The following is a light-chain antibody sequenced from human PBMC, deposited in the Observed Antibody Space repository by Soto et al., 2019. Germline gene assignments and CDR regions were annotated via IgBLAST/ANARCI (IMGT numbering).Light chain of an antibody. V-gene: IGKV1-9*01. Sequence: DIQLTQSPSFLSASVGDRVTITCRASQGISSDLAWYQQRPGKAPKLLMYGASTLQSGVPSRFSGSASGTTVTLTIYNLQPEDFATYYCQQLNNFPLTFGQGTKVE. J-gene: IGKJ1*01. CDR3: QQLNNFPLT. CDR1: QGISSD. CDR2: GAS.